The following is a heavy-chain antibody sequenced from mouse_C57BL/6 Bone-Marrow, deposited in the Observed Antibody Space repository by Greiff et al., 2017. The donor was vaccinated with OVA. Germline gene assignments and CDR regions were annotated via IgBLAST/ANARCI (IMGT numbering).Heavy chain of an antibody. V-gene: IGHV1-81*01. J-gene: IGHJ3*01. D-gene: IGHD1-1*01. CDR1: GYTFTSYG. CDR2: IYPRSGNT. Sequence: VKLQQSGAELARPGASVKLSCKASGYTFTSYGISWVKQRTGQGLEWIGEIYPRSGNTYYNEKFKGKATLTADKSSSTAYMELRSLTSEDSAVYFCAVANQFAYWGQGTLVTVSA. CDR3: AVANQFAY.